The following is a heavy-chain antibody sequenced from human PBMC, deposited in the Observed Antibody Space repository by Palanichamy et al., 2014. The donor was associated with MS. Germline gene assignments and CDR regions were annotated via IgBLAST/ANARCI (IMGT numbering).Heavy chain of an antibody. CDR1: GYSISSSNW. CDR2: IYHTGST. D-gene: IGHD3-22*01. V-gene: IGHV4-28*01. Sequence: QVPLQESGLGLVKPSDTLSLTCAVSGYSISSSNWWVWIRQPPGKGLEWIGYIYHTGSTSYNPSLKGRVTMSLDTSKNQFSLKLISVTALDTAVYYCARKRDSSGYYEWGQGTLVTVSS. J-gene: IGHJ4*02. CDR3: ARKRDSSGYYE.